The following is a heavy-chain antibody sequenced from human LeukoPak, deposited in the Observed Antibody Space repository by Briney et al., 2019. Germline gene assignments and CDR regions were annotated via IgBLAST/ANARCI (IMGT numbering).Heavy chain of an antibody. CDR1: RFPFSPDW. CDR2: ISGSGGST. J-gene: IGHJ4*02. V-gene: IGHV3-23*01. D-gene: IGHD2-8*01. CDR3: AKDPDIVLMVYAPFDY. Sequence: GGSLTLSCVASRFPFSPDWMSWVRQAPGKGLEWVSAISGSGGSTYYADSVKGRFTISRDNSKNTLYLQMNSLRAEDTAVYYCAKDPDIVLMVYAPFDYWGQGTLVTVSS.